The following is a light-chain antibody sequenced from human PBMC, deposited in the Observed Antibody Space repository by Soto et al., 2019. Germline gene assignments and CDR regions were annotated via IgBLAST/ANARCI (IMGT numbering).Light chain of an antibody. CDR2: LGS. CDR3: MQALQART. V-gene: IGKV2-28*01. CDR1: QSLLHSDGYNY. Sequence: DIVMTQSPLSLPVTPGEPASISCRSSQSLLHSDGYNYLDWYLQKPGQSPQLLIYLGSNRASGVPDRFSGSGSVTDFTLKISRVAAEDVGIYYCMQALQARTFGQGTKVDNK. J-gene: IGKJ1*01.